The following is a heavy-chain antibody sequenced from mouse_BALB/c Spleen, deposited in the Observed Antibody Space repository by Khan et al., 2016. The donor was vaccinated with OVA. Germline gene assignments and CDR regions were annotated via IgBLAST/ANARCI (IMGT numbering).Heavy chain of an antibody. CDR2: IRLKSNNYAT. CDR3: TRAWDWYFDV. CDR1: GFTFSNYW. V-gene: IGHV6-6*02. J-gene: IGHJ1*01. Sequence: QLEESGGGLVQPGGSMKLSCVDSGFTFSNYWMNWVRQSPEKGLEWVAEIRLKSNNYATHYAESVKGRFTISRDDSKSSVYLQMNDLRTEDTGIYYCTRAWDWYFDVWGAGTTVTVSS. D-gene: IGHD4-1*01.